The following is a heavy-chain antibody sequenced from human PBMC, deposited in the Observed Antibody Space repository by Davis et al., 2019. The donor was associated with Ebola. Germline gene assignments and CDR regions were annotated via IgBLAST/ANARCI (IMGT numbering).Heavy chain of an antibody. D-gene: IGHD3-22*01. CDR3: ARRVYDSRGYYYFDY. V-gene: IGHV3-20*04. CDR1: GFTFVDYG. Sequence: GGSLRLSCSTSGFTFVDYGMTWVRQAPGKGLECVSGISWNGDITSYADSVKGRFTISRDNAKNSLYLQMNSLRAEDTAFYYCARRVYDSRGYYYFDYWGQGTLVTVSS. J-gene: IGHJ4*02. CDR2: ISWNGDIT.